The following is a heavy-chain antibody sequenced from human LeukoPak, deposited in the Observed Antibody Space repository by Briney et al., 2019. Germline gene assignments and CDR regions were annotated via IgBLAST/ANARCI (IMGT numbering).Heavy chain of an antibody. Sequence: PGGSLRLSCAASGFTFSSYSMNWVRQAPGKGLEWVSSISSSSSYIYYADSVKGRFTISRDNAKNSLYLQMNSLRAEDTAVYYCAYLGNIAQGDFWSGDVDYWGQGTLVTVSS. CDR2: ISSSSSYI. D-gene: IGHD3-3*01. CDR1: GFTFSSYS. V-gene: IGHV3-21*01. J-gene: IGHJ4*02. CDR3: AYLGNIAQGDFWSGDVDY.